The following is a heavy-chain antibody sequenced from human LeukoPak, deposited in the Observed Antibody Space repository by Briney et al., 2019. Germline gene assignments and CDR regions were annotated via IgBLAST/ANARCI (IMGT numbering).Heavy chain of an antibody. CDR3: AADLSNPRMGASYLDS. D-gene: IGHD3-16*01. Sequence: SVKVSCKASGFTSTNFAVQWVRQARGQRLEWIGWIIVGSGATRCAQDFQERVTITRDLSTSTLYMELRSLTSEDTAVYYCAADLSNPRMGASYLDSWGQGTLVTVSS. J-gene: IGHJ4*02. CDR1: GFTSTNFA. V-gene: IGHV1-58*01. CDR2: IIVGSGAT.